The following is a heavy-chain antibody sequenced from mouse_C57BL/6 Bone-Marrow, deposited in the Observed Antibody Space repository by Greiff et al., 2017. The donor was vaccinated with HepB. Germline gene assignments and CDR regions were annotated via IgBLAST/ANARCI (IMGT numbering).Heavy chain of an antibody. CDR3: ARIYYGNYEDAMDY. D-gene: IGHD2-1*01. CDR1: GYTFTSYW. Sequence: QVQLQQPGAELVKPGASVKLSCKASGYTFTSYWMHWVKQRPGQGLEWIGMIHPNSGSTNYNEKFKSKATLTVDKSSSTAYMQLSSLTSEDSAVYYCARIYYGNYEDAMDYWGRGTSVTVSS. CDR2: IHPNSGST. J-gene: IGHJ4*01. V-gene: IGHV1-64*01.